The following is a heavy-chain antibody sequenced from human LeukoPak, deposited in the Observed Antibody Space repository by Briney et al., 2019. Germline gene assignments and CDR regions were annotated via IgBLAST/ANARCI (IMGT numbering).Heavy chain of an antibody. V-gene: IGHV3-66*02. J-gene: IGHJ6*02. CDR2: IYSGGST. CDR3: VRGGEQLLAPYYYYGMDV. CDR1: GFTVSTNY. Sequence: GGSLRLSCAASGFTVSTNYMSWVRQAPGKGLEWVSVIYSGGSTYYTDSVKGRFTISRDNSKNTLYLQMNSLRAEDTAVYYCVRGGEQLLAPYYYYGMDVWGQGTTVTVSS. D-gene: IGHD6-13*01.